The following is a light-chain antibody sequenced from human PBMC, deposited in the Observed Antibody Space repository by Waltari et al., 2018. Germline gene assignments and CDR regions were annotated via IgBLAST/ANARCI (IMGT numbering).Light chain of an antibody. Sequence: DIQMTQSPPSLSASVGDRVTITCRASQPIVNYLAWYQQKPRKAPKLLIYVASTLQSGVPSRFSGSGSGTEFTLTISSLQPEDVATYYCQKYNNAPLTFGGGTKVEIK. J-gene: IGKJ4*01. V-gene: IGKV1-27*01. CDR2: VAS. CDR1: QPIVNY. CDR3: QKYNNAPLT.